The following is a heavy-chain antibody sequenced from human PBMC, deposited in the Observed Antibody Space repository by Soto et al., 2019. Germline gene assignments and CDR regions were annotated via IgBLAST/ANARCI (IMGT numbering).Heavy chain of an antibody. CDR2: IYYSGST. D-gene: IGHD2-21*01. Sequence: PSETLSLTCSVSGGSISSGDYYWNWIRQPPGKGLEWIGHIYYSGSTYYNPSLKSRVTISVDTSSNQFSLSLTSVTAADTAIYYCATAPNNNVVLVSWGQGTLVTVSS. J-gene: IGHJ4*02. CDR1: GGSISSGDYY. V-gene: IGHV4-30-4*01. CDR3: ATAPNNNVVLVS.